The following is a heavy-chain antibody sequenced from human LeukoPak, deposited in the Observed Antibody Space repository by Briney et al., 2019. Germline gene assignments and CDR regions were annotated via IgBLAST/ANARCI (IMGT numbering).Heavy chain of an antibody. CDR3: ARRSSGSYSDAFDI. J-gene: IGHJ3*02. CDR1: GYSFSIYW. CDR2: IYLGDSES. Sequence: GESLKICCKGSGYSFSIYWIGWVRQMPGKGLEWMGMIYLGDSESRYSPSFQGQVTISADKSISTAYLQWSSLKASDTAMYYCARRSSGSYSDAFDIWGQGTMVTVSS. D-gene: IGHD3-22*01. V-gene: IGHV5-51*01.